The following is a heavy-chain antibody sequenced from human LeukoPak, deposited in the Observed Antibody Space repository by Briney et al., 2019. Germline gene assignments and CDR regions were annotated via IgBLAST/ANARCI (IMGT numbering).Heavy chain of an antibody. CDR2: IWYDGSNK. CDR1: GFTFSSYG. Sequence: GGSLRLSCAASGFTFSSYGMHWVRQAPGKGLEWVAVIWYDGSNKYYADSVKGRFTISRDNSKNTLYLQMNSLRAEDTAAYYCARDLQYSGSSGGGGYWGQGTLVTVSS. V-gene: IGHV3-33*08. J-gene: IGHJ4*02. CDR3: ARDLQYSGSSGGGGY. D-gene: IGHD1-26*01.